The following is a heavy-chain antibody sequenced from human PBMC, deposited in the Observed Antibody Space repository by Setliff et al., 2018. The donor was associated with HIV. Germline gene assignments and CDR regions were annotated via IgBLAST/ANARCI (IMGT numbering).Heavy chain of an antibody. J-gene: IGHJ4*02. D-gene: IGHD3-9*01. Sequence: GASVNVSCKASGYIFTGYYMHWVRQAPGQGLEWMGIINPSGGSTSYAQKFQGRVTMTRDTSTSTVYMELSSLRSEDTAVYYCARGVPVLRYFDWLSRLGYWGQGTLVTVSS. CDR2: INPSGGST. V-gene: IGHV1-46*01. CDR1: GYIFTGYY. CDR3: ARGVPVLRYFDWLSRLGY.